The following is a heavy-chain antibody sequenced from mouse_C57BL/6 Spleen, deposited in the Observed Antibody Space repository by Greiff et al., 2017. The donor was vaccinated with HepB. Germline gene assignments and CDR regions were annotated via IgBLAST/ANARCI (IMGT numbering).Heavy chain of an antibody. V-gene: IGHV1-50*01. CDR2: IDPSDSYT. CDR1: GYTFTSYW. CDR3: ARYGSSFYTMDY. Sequence: QVQLQQPGAELVKPGASVKLSCKASGYTFTSYWMQWVKQRPGQGLEWIGEIDPSDSYTNYNQKFKGKATLTVDTSSSTAYMQLSSLTSEDSAVYYCARYGSSFYTMDYWGQGTSVTVSS. J-gene: IGHJ4*01. D-gene: IGHD1-1*01.